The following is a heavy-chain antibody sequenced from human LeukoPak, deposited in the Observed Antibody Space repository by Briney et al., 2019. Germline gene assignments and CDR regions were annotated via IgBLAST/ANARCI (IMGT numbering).Heavy chain of an antibody. V-gene: IGHV3-48*01. Sequence: GGSLRLSCAASGFTFSSYGMSWVRQAPGKGLEWVSYISGHSSTMYYADSVKGRFTISRGNAKNSLYLQMNSLRAEDTAVYYCARDFRLGGSPDYWGQGTLVTVSS. CDR1: GFTFSSYG. D-gene: IGHD3-16*01. CDR3: ARDFRLGGSPDY. J-gene: IGHJ4*02. CDR2: ISGHSSTM.